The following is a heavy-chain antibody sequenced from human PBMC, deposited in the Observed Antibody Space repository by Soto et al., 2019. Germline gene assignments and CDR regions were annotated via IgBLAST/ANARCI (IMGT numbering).Heavy chain of an antibody. J-gene: IGHJ6*02. Sequence: QVQLVQSGAEVKKPGASVKASCKASGYTFTSYGISWVRQAPGQGLEWMGWISAYNGNTNYAQKLQGRVTMTTDTSTSTAYMGLRSLRSDDPAVYYCARDSGYGSGSYTPVGVLDYYYGMDVWGQGTTVTVSS. CDR1: GYTFTSYG. CDR3: ARDSGYGSGSYTPVGVLDYYYGMDV. V-gene: IGHV1-18*01. D-gene: IGHD3-10*01. CDR2: ISAYNGNT.